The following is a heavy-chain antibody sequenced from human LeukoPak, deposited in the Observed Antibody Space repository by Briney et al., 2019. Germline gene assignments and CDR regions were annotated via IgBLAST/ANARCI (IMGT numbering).Heavy chain of an antibody. D-gene: IGHD2/OR15-2a*01. J-gene: IGHJ4*02. V-gene: IGHV4-39*01. CDR2: IYYSGST. CDR1: GGSISSSGYY. CDR3: AGHHPRNTVDF. Sequence: SETLSLTCTVSGGSISSSGYYWGWIRRPPGKGLEWIGSIYYSGSTHYNPSLKSRVTISVDTSKSQFSLKVSSVTAADTAVYYCAGHHPRNTVDFWGQGTLVTVSS.